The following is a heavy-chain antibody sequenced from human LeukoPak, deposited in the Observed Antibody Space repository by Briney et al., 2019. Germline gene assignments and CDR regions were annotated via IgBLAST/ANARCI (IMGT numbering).Heavy chain of an antibody. D-gene: IGHD4/OR15-4a*01. CDR1: GFTFSSYA. V-gene: IGHV3-23*01. CDR2: ISGSGGST. J-gene: IGHJ4*02. Sequence: GGSLRLSCAASGFTFSSYAISWFRQAPGKGLEWVSGISGSGGSTFYADSVKGRFTISRDNSKNTLYLQMNSLRAEDTAVYYCAKGGAFSTYYFDYWGQGTLVTVSS. CDR3: AKGGAFSTYYFDY.